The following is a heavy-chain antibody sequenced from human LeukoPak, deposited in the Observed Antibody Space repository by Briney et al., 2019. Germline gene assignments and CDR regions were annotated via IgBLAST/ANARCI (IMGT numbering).Heavy chain of an antibody. Sequence: VGSLRLSCAASGFTFDDYGMNWVRQAPGKGLEWVSGINWNGDRIGYADSVKGRFTISRDNAKNSLYLQMNSLRAEDTALYYCARSRITIFGVITRGAFDIWGQGTMVTVSS. CDR3: ARSRITIFGVITRGAFDI. D-gene: IGHD3-3*01. V-gene: IGHV3-20*04. CDR1: GFTFDDYG. CDR2: INWNGDRI. J-gene: IGHJ3*02.